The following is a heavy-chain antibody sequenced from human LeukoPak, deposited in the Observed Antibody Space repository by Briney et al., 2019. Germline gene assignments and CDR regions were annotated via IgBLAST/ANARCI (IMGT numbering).Heavy chain of an antibody. D-gene: IGHD3-22*01. CDR3: ARGRRDYYDSSGYDN. V-gene: IGHV3-48*03. J-gene: IGHJ4*02. Sequence: GGSLRLSCAASGFTFSSYEMNWVRQAPGKGLEWVSYISSSGSTIYYADSVKGRFTISRDNAKNSLYLQMNSLRAEDTAVYYCARGRRDYYDSSGYDNWGQGTLVTVSS. CDR1: GFTFSSYE. CDR2: ISSSGSTI.